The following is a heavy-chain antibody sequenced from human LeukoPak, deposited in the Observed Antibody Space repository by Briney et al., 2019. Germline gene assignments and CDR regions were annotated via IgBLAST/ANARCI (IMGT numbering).Heavy chain of an antibody. CDR2: IFYTGET. Sequence: SETLSLTCSVSAASISSYYWSWIRQPPGKGLEWVAYIFYTGETNRNPSLKSRVTVSIDTSKNQFSLKLSSVTAADTAVYYCARFAMSTRGCMLCHFDYWGQGTLVTVSS. CDR1: AASISSYY. D-gene: IGHD2-8*01. V-gene: IGHV4-59*08. J-gene: IGHJ4*02. CDR3: ARFAMSTRGCMLCHFDY.